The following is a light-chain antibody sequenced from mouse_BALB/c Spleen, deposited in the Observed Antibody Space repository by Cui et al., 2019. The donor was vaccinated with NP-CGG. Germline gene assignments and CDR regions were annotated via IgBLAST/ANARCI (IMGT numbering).Light chain of an antibody. J-gene: IGLJ1*01. CDR1: TGAVTTSYY. CDR3: ALWYSNHWV. CDR2: GTN. Sequence: QALVTLESPHTPSHGEKVTLPCLSITGAVTTSYYANWVQEKPDHLFTGLIGGTNNRAPGVPARFSGSLIGDKAALTITGAQTEDEAIYFCALWYSNHWVFGGGTKLTVL. V-gene: IGLV1*01.